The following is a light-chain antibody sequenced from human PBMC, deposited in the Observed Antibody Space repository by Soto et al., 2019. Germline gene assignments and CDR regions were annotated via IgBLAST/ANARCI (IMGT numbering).Light chain of an antibody. J-gene: IGKJ4*01. Sequence: DIQMTQSPSSLSASVGDTVTITCRASQGINDFLAWFQQKPGKAPKSLISAASSLQSGVPSKFSGSGSDRDFTLTISSLQPEDSATYYCQQYHSYPVTFGSGTKVEIK. CDR3: QQYHSYPVT. CDR1: QGINDF. CDR2: AAS. V-gene: IGKV1-16*02.